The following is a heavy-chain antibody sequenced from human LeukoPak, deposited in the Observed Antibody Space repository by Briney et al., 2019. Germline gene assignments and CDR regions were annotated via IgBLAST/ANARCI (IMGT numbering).Heavy chain of an antibody. D-gene: IGHD3-3*01. V-gene: IGHV3-7*01. CDR1: GFTFSSYW. CDR2: IKQDGSEK. CDR3: AKEGSIFGVVIRPYYFDY. J-gene: IGHJ4*02. Sequence: GGSLRLSCAASGFTFSSYWMSWVRQAPGKGLEWVANIKQDGSEKYYADSVKGRFTISRDNSKNTLYLQMNSLRAEDTAVYYCAKEGSIFGVVIRPYYFDYWGQGTLVTVSS.